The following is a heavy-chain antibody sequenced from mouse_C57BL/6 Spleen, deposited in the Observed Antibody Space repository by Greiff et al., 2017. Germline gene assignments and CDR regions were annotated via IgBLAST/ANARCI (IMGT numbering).Heavy chain of an antibody. J-gene: IGHJ4*01. CDR2: IHPNSGST. Sequence: QVQLQQPGAELVKPGASVKLSCKASGYTFTSYWMHWVKQRPGQGLEWIGMIHPNSGSTNYNEKFKSKATLTADKSSSTAYMQLSSLTSEDSAIYYCARGLGENAMDYWGQGTSVTVSS. V-gene: IGHV1-64*01. CDR1: GYTFTSYW. D-gene: IGHD3-3*01. CDR3: ARGLGENAMDY.